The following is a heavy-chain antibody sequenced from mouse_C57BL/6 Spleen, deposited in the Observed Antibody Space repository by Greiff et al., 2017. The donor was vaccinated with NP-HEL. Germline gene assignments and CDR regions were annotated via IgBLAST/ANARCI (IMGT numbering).Heavy chain of an antibody. D-gene: IGHD2-4*01. CDR2: IHPNSGST. Sequence: QVQLQQSGAELVKPGASVKLSCKASGYTFTSYWMHWVKQRPGQGLEWIGMIHPNSGSTNYNEKFKSKATLTVDKSSSTAYMQLSSLTSEDSAVYYCARDYDDDGAMDYWGQGTSVTVSS. CDR1: GYTFTSYW. J-gene: IGHJ4*01. V-gene: IGHV1-64*01. CDR3: ARDYDDDGAMDY.